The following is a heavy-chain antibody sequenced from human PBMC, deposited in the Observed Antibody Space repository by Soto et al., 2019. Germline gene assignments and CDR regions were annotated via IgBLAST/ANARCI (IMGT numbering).Heavy chain of an antibody. CDR1: GYTFTGYY. V-gene: IGHV1-2*04. CDR3: ARGGIVGATGYYYGMDV. J-gene: IGHJ6*02. Sequence: QVQLVQSGAEVKKPGASVKVSCKASGYTFTGYYMHWVRQAPGQGLEWMGWINPNSGGTNYAQKFQGWVTMTRDTSISTAYMELSRLRSDDTAVYYCARGGIVGATGYYYGMDVWGQGTTVTVSS. D-gene: IGHD1-26*01. CDR2: INPNSGGT.